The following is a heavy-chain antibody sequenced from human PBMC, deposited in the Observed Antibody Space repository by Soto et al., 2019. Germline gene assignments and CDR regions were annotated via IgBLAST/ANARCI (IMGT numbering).Heavy chain of an antibody. V-gene: IGHV3-15*01. CDR3: TTEGAVAVLFDY. D-gene: IGHD6-19*01. CDR2: IKSKTDGGTT. J-gene: IGHJ4*02. Sequence: GGSLKLSCAASGFTFSNAWLSWVRQAPGKGLEWVGRIKSKTDGGTTDYAAPVKGRFTISRDDSKNTLYLQMNSLKTEDTAVYYCTTEGAVAVLFDYWGQGTLVTVSS. CDR1: GFTFSNAW.